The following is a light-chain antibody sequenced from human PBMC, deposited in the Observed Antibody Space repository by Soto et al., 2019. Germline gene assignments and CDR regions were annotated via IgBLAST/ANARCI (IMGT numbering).Light chain of an antibody. V-gene: IGKV3-11*01. J-gene: IGKJ5*01. CDR1: QSVSAY. Sequence: EIVLTPSPATLSLSPGERASLSCRASQSVSAYLVWNPQKPGQAPRRLIYDASNRATGIPAGFSGSGSGTDFTLTISSLQSEDFVVYYCQQYNSWPPITFGQGTRLEIK. CDR3: QQYNSWPPIT. CDR2: DAS.